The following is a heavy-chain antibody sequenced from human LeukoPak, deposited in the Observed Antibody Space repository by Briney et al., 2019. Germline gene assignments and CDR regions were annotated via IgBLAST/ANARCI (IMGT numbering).Heavy chain of an antibody. CDR2: NYNSGST. V-gene: IGHV4-31*03. J-gene: IGHJ5*02. CDR3: VGYPYNWFDP. Sequence: PSETLSLTCTVSGGSISSGGYYWSWIRQHPGKGLEWIGYNYNSGSTYYNQSLKSRVTISVDTSKNQFSLKLSSVTAVDTAVYYCVGYPYNWFDPWGQGTLVTVFS. D-gene: IGHD3-16*02. CDR1: GGSISSGGYY.